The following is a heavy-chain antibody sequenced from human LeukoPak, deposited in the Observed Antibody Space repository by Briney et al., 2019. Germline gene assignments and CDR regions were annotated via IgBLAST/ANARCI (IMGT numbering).Heavy chain of an antibody. Sequence: GGSLRLSCAASGFSFSSCDMSWVRQAPGKGLEWVSAISGSGGSTYYADSVKGRFTISRDNSKNTLYLQMNSLRAEDTAVYYCAKGSGYYPEYFQHWGQGTLVTVSS. V-gene: IGHV3-23*01. D-gene: IGHD3-22*01. J-gene: IGHJ1*01. CDR2: ISGSGGST. CDR1: GFSFSSCD. CDR3: AKGSGYYPEYFQH.